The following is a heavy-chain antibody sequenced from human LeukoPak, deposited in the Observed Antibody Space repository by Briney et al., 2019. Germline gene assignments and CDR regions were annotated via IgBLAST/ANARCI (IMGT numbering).Heavy chain of an antibody. V-gene: IGHV6-1*01. J-gene: IGHJ3*02. Sequence: SQTLSLTCAICGDSVSSNSAAWNWIRQSPSRGLEWLGRKYYRSKRYNDYAVSVKSRITINPDTSKNQFSLQLNSVAPEDTAVYYCARAIDDSSGDAFDIWGQGTMVTVSS. CDR1: GDSVSSNSAA. CDR2: KYYRSKRYN. D-gene: IGHD3-22*01. CDR3: ARAIDDSSGDAFDI.